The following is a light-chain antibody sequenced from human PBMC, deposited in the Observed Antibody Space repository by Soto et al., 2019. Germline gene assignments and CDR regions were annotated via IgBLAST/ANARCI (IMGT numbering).Light chain of an antibody. J-gene: IGKJ1*01. Sequence: EIVLTQSPGTLSLSPGERATLSCRASQSVSSSYLAWYQQKLGQAPRLLIYGASSRATGIPDRFSGSGSGTDFTLTISRLEPEDFAVYYCQQYGSSPTFDQGTKVEIK. CDR2: GAS. CDR1: QSVSSSY. CDR3: QQYGSSPT. V-gene: IGKV3-20*01.